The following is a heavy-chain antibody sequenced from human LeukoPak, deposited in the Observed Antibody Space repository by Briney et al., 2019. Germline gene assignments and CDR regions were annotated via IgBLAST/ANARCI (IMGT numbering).Heavy chain of an antibody. V-gene: IGHV3-48*02. Sequence: GGSLRLSCAASGFTFSSYWMSWVRQAPGKGLEWVSYISSSSSTIYYADSVKGRFTISRDNAKNSLYLQMNSLRDEDTAVYYCAREIAVAATWGYFDYWGRGTLVTVSS. J-gene: IGHJ4*02. CDR3: AREIAVAATWGYFDY. D-gene: IGHD6-19*01. CDR1: GFTFSSYW. CDR2: ISSSSSTI.